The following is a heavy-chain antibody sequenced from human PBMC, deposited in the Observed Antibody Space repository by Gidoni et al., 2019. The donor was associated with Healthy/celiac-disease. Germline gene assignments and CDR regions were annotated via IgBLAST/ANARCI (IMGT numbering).Heavy chain of an antibody. J-gene: IGHJ3*02. Sequence: QVQLQQWGAGLLKPSETLSLTCAVYGGSFSGYYWSWIRQPPGKGLEWIGEINHSGSTNYNPSLKSRVTISVDTSKNQFSLKLSSVTAADTAVYYCARGGITMVRGAKYDAFDIWGQGTMVTVSS. CDR3: ARGGITMVRGAKYDAFDI. D-gene: IGHD3-10*01. CDR2: INHSGST. CDR1: GGSFSGYY. V-gene: IGHV4-34*01.